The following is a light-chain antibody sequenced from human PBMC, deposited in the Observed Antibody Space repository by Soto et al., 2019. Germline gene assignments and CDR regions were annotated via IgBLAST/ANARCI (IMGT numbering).Light chain of an antibody. Sequence: SYELTQPPSVSVAPGKTARITCGGNNIGSKNVHWYQQKPRQAPVLVIYYDSDRPSGIPERFSGSNSGNTATLTISRLEAGDEADYYCQVWDSSSDRGVFGTGTKLTVL. CDR3: QVWDSSSDRGV. CDR1: NIGSKN. CDR2: YDS. V-gene: IGLV3-21*04. J-gene: IGLJ1*01.